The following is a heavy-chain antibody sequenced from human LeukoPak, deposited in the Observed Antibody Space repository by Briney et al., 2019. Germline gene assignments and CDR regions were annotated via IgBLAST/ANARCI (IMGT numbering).Heavy chain of an antibody. Sequence: GGSLRLSCAASGFTFSSYSMNWVRQAPGEGLEWVSYISSSSSTIYHADSVKGRFTISRDNAKNSLYLQMNSLRAEDTAVYYCARGLRYFDWLTPFDYWGQGTLVTVSS. CDR1: GFTFSSYS. CDR2: ISSSSSTI. D-gene: IGHD3-9*01. V-gene: IGHV3-48*01. CDR3: ARGLRYFDWLTPFDY. J-gene: IGHJ4*02.